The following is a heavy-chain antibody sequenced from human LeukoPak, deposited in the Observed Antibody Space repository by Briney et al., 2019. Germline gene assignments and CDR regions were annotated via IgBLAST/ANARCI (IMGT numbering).Heavy chain of an antibody. CDR2: ISGSGGST. CDR1: GFTFSSYA. J-gene: IGHJ2*01. CDR3: ARSRQVVPVAKLWYFDL. D-gene: IGHD2-2*01. V-gene: IGHV3-23*01. Sequence: GGSLRLSCAASGFTFSSYAMSWVRQAPGKGLEWVSAISGSGGSTYYADSVKGRFTISRDNSKNTLYLQMNSLRAEDTAVYYCARSRQVVPVAKLWYFDLWGRGALVTVSS.